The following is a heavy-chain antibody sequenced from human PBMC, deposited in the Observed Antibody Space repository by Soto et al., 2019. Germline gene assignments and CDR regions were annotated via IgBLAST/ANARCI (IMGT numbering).Heavy chain of an antibody. Sequence: EVQLVESGGGLVQPGGSLRLSCAASGFTVSSNYMSWVRQPPGKGLEWVSVIYSGGSTYYADSVKGRFIISRDHSRNTLYLQVNSLRTEDTAVYSWARESVGARFGMDVCGQGSTVTVSS. V-gene: IGHV3-66*01. CDR3: ARESVGARFGMDV. J-gene: IGHJ6*02. CDR1: GFTVSSNY. D-gene: IGHD3-16*01. CDR2: IYSGGST.